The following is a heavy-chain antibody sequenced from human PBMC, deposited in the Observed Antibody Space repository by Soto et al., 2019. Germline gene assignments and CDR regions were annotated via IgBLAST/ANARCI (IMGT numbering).Heavy chain of an antibody. CDR1: GGSISSYY. J-gene: IGHJ6*03. V-gene: IGHV4-59*08. CDR2: IYYSGST. Sequence: PSETLSLTCTVSGGSISSYYWTWIRQPPGKGLEWIGYIYYSGSTNYNPSLKSRVTISVDTSKNQFSLKLSSVTAADTAVYYCARRTSNDRAHSYYYYYYYMDVWGKGTTVTVSS. D-gene: IGHD1-1*01. CDR3: ARRTSNDRAHSYYYYYYYMDV.